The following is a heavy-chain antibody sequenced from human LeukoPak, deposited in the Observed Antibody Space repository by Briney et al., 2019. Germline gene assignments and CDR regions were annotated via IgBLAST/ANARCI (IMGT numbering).Heavy chain of an antibody. V-gene: IGHV3-21*06. D-gene: IGHD2-2*01. Sequence: PGGSLRLSCVASGFSFSSYSMNWVRQAPRKGLEWVSSISSTSTYIYYTDSVKGRFTISRDNAKNSLYLQMDGLRAEDTAVYYCARDPSAVPTAVNWFDPWGQGTLVTVSS. J-gene: IGHJ5*02. CDR3: ARDPSAVPTAVNWFDP. CDR1: GFSFSSYS. CDR2: ISSTSTYI.